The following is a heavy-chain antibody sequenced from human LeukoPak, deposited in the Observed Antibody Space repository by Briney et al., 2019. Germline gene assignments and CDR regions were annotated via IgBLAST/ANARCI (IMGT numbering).Heavy chain of an antibody. Sequence: GGSLRLSCTASGFTFGDYALTWVRQAPGKGLEGVGFIRSKAYGGATEYAASVKGRFTISRDDSKSIAYLQMNGLKTEDTGVYLCTRAFCTSSICYLGAFDIWGQGTMVTVSS. V-gene: IGHV3-49*04. CDR3: TRAFCTSSICYLGAFDI. J-gene: IGHJ3*02. D-gene: IGHD2-2*01. CDR2: IRSKAYGGAT. CDR1: GFTFGDYA.